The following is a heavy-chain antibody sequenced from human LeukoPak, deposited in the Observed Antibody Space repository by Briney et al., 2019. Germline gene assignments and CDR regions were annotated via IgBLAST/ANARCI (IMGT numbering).Heavy chain of an antibody. Sequence: GGSLRLSCAASGFTFSSYAMSWVRQAPGKGLEWVANIKQDGSEKYYVDSVKGRFTISRDNAKNSLYLQMNSLRAEDTAVYYCARDPDYMDVWGKGTTVTVSS. CDR2: IKQDGSEK. V-gene: IGHV3-7*01. J-gene: IGHJ6*03. CDR3: ARDPDYMDV. CDR1: GFTFSSYA.